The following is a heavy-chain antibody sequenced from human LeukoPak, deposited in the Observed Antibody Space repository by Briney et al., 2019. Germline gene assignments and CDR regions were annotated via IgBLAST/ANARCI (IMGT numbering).Heavy chain of an antibody. CDR2: ISRDSTTI. CDR3: AELGITMIGGV. V-gene: IGHV3-48*01. Sequence: GGSLRLSCAASGFTFSSYSMNWVRQAPGKGLEWVSYISRDSTTIYYADSVKGRFTISRDNAKNSLYLQMNSLRAEDTAVYYCAELGITMIGGVWGKGTTVTISS. CDR1: GFTFSSYS. D-gene: IGHD3-10*02. J-gene: IGHJ6*04.